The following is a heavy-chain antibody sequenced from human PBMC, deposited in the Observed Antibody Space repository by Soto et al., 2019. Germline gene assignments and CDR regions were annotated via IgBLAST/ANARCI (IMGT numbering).Heavy chain of an antibody. D-gene: IGHD2-2*01. Sequence: SETLSLTCTVSGGSVSSGSYYWSWIRQPPGKGLEWIGYIYYSGSTNYNPSLKSRVTISVDTSKNQFSLKLSSVTTADTAVYYCASSCSSTSCPYYFDYWGQGTLVTVSS. J-gene: IGHJ4*02. CDR1: GGSVSSGSYY. CDR3: ASSCSSTSCPYYFDY. CDR2: IYYSGST. V-gene: IGHV4-61*01.